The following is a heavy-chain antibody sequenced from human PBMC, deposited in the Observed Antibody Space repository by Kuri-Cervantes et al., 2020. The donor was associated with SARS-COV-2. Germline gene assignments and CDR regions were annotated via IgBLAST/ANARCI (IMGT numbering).Heavy chain of an antibody. D-gene: IGHD5-18*01. V-gene: IGHV4-59*01. CDR1: GGSFSGYY. CDR3: ARGRGYSYGHYYYYMDV. CDR2: IYYSGST. Sequence: GSLRLSCAVYGGSFSGYYWSWIRQPPGKGLEWIGYIYYSGSTNYNPSLKSRVTISVDTSKNQFSLKLSSVTAADTAVYYCARGRGYSYGHYYYYMDVWGKGTTVTVSS. J-gene: IGHJ6*03.